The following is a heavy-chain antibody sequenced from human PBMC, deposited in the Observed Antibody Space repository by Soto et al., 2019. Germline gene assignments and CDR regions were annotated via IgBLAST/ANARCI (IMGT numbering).Heavy chain of an antibody. CDR1: GGTFGSYV. D-gene: IGHD3-10*01. J-gene: IGHJ5*02. CDR3: ARGAWGNDELA. CDR2: ILPIFGTT. Sequence: QDHLVQSGAEVRKLGSSVKVSCKSSGGTFGSYVISWVRQAHGQGLVWMGGILPIFGTTDYAHKFQDRVTITADESTSTAFSQLSSLRLEETGVYYCARGAWGNDELAWGQGTLVTVSS. V-gene: IGHV1-69*13.